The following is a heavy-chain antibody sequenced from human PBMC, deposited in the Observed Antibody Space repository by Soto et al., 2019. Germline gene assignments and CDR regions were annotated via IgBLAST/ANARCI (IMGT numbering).Heavy chain of an antibody. J-gene: IGHJ6*02. D-gene: IGHD6-13*01. V-gene: IGHV5-51*01. CDR1: GYSFTNYW. CDR3: ARQAAAGKYYYAMDV. CDR2: IYPDDSDT. Sequence: GESLKISCNVSGYSFTNYWIGWVRQMPGKGLEWMGIIYPDDSDTRYSPSFQGQVTISADKSFSTAYLQWSSLKASDTAIYYCARQAAAGKYYYAMDVWGQGTTVTVSS.